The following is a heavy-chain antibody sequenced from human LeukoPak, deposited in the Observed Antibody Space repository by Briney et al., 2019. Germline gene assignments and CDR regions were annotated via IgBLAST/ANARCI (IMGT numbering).Heavy chain of an antibody. CDR2: IKQDGSEK. CDR1: GFTFSSYW. Sequence: GGSLRLSCAASGFTFSSYWMSWVRQAPGKGLEWVANIKQDGSEKYYVDSVKGRFTNSRDNAKNSLYLQMNSLRAEDTAVYYCARRYSSSWYAYYYYYYYMDVWGKGTTVTVSS. V-gene: IGHV3-7*01. D-gene: IGHD6-13*01. CDR3: ARRYSSSWYAYYYYYYYMDV. J-gene: IGHJ6*03.